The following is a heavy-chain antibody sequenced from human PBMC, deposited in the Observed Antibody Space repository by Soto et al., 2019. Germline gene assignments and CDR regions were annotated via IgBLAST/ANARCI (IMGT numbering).Heavy chain of an antibody. J-gene: IGHJ4*02. V-gene: IGHV3-30*18. CDR3: AKDPATVTTFEVY. CDR2: ITYDGSNK. CDR1: GFTFSSYG. Sequence: PVGSLRLSCAASGFTFSSYGMHWVRQAPGKGLEWVAVITYDGSNKYYADSVKGRFTISRDNSKNTLYLQMNSLRAEDTAVYYCAKDPATVTTFEVYWGQGTLVTVSS. D-gene: IGHD4-4*01.